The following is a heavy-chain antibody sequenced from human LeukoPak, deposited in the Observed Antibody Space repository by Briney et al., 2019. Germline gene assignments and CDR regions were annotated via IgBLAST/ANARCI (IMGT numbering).Heavy chain of an antibody. CDR1: GFTFSSYS. D-gene: IGHD1-26*01. CDR3: AREVGATDY. Sequence: PGGSLRLSCAASGFTFSSYSMNWVRQAPGKGLEWVSYISSSSSTIYYADSVKGRFTISRDNAKNSLYLQMNSLRAEDTAVYYCAREVGATDYWGQGTQVTVSS. V-gene: IGHV3-48*01. CDR2: ISSSSSTI. J-gene: IGHJ4*02.